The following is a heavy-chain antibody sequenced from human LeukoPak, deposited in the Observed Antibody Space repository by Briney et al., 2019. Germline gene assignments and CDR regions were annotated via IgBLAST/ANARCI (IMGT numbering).Heavy chain of an antibody. Sequence: GASVKLSCKASGYIFTSYHLHWVRQAPGQGLEWMGLINPSGGSTSYAQKFQGRITMSRDMSTSIVYMELSSLRSEDTAVYYCARGGAHIRLMVFAENWFDPWGQGTLVTVSS. V-gene: IGHV1-46*01. D-gene: IGHD2-8*01. J-gene: IGHJ5*02. CDR2: INPSGGST. CDR1: GYIFTSYH. CDR3: ARGGAHIRLMVFAENWFDP.